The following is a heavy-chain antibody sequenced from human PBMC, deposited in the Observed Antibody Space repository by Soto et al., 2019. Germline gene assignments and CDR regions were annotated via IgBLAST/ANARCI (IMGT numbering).Heavy chain of an antibody. D-gene: IGHD3-10*01. V-gene: IGHV4-39*01. CDR3: ATMVRGVMYYYSGMDV. J-gene: IGHJ6*02. CDR2: IYYSGST. Sequence: SETLSLTCTVSGGSISSSSYYWGWIRQPPGKGLEWIGSIYYSGSTYYNPSLKSRVTISVDTSKNQFSLKLSSVTAADTAVYYCATMVRGVMYYYSGMDVWGQGTTVTVSS. CDR1: GGSISSSSYY.